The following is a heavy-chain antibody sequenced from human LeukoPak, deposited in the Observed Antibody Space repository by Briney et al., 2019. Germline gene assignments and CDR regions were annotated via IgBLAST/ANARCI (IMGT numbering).Heavy chain of an antibody. J-gene: IGHJ4*02. CDR3: ARDGAQTGYSGYDSDFDY. Sequence: GGSLRLSCAAPGITFSNYNMNWVRQAPGKGLEWISAITSSSSYTFYADSVKGRFTISRDNAQNSLYLQMNSLRAEDTAVYYCARDGAQTGYSGYDSDFDYWGQGTLVTVSS. D-gene: IGHD5-12*01. CDR1: GITFSNYN. V-gene: IGHV3-21*01. CDR2: ITSSSSYT.